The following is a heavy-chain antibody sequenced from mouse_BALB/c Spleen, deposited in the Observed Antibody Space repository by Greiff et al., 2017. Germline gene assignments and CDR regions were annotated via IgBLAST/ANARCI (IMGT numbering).Heavy chain of an antibody. CDR2: IDPSDSYT. CDR3: ARNIYDGYTFAY. D-gene: IGHD2-3*01. CDR1: GYTFTSYW. Sequence: QVQLKQPGAELVKPGASVKLSCKASGYTFTSYWMHWVKQRPGQGLEWIGEIDPSDSYTNYNQKFKGKATLTVDKSSSTAYMQLSSLTSEDSAVYYCARNIYDGYTFAYWGQGTLVTVSA. J-gene: IGHJ3*01. V-gene: IGHV1-69*02.